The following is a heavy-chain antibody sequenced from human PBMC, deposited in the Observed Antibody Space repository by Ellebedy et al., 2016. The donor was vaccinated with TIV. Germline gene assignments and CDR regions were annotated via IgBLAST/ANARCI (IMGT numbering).Heavy chain of an antibody. J-gene: IGHJ5*02. CDR1: GFALSDYG. V-gene: IGHV3-30*03. CDR2: ISHDETYT. D-gene: IGHD4-23*01. CDR3: ARDSNSLHDL. Sequence: PGGSLRLSCAASGFALSDYGMHWVRQSPGKGLEWVAVISHDETYTDYADSAKGRFAISRDNSRNTLYLQMNGLRPEDTALYFCARDSNSLHDLWGQGTLVTVSS.